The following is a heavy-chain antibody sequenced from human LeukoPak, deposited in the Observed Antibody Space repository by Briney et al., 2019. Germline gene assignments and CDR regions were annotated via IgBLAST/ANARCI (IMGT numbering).Heavy chain of an antibody. J-gene: IGHJ3*02. CDR2: IYYSGST. CDR3: ARRVTPVLLWFGEPPDAFDI. D-gene: IGHD3-10*01. V-gene: IGHV4-34*01. CDR1: GGSFSGYY. Sequence: KPSETLSLTCAVYGGSFSGYYWSWIRQPPGKGLEWIGSIYYSGSTYYNPSLKSRVTISVDTSKNQFSLKLSSVTAADTAVYYCARRVTPVLLWFGEPPDAFDIWGQGTMVTVSS.